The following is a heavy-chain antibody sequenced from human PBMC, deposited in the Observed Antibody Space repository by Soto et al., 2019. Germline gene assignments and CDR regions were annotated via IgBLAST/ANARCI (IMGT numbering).Heavy chain of an antibody. Sequence: VQLVQSGAEVKKPGESLRISCKGSGYSFTSYWINWVRQMPGKGLEWMGRIDPSDSYTNYSPSCQGHVTSSADKSISTAYLQWSCLKASDTAMYFCARRHSSSSAFDPWGQGTLVTVSS. V-gene: IGHV5-10-1*01. CDR1: GYSFTSYW. CDR3: ARRHSSSSAFDP. J-gene: IGHJ5*02. CDR2: IDPSDSYT. D-gene: IGHD6-13*01.